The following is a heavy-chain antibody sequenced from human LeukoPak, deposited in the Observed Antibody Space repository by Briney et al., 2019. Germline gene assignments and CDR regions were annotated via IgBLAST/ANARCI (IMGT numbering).Heavy chain of an antibody. CDR1: GFTFSSYA. CDR2: ISGSGGST. V-gene: IGHV3-23*01. Sequence: PGGSLRLSCAASGFTFSSYAMSWVRQAPGKGLEWVSAISGSGGSTYYADSVKGRFTISRDNSKNTLYLQMNSLRAEDTAVYYCAKFTLDYYDSSGYQDYWGQGTLVTVSS. J-gene: IGHJ4*02. CDR3: AKFTLDYYDSSGYQDY. D-gene: IGHD3-22*01.